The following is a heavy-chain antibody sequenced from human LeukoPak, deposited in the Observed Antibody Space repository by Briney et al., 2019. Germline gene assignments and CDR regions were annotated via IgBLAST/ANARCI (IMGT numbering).Heavy chain of an antibody. CDR3: AKCTTRNTHYPIDY. Sequence: GGSLRLSCAVSGFTFSNFAMSWVRQAPGKGLEWVSGISGSGGSTYYADSVKGRFTISRDNSKNTLYLQVNSLTAEDTAVYYCAKCTTRNTHYPIDYWGQGTLVTVSS. V-gene: IGHV3-23*01. D-gene: IGHD4-17*01. CDR1: GFTFSNFA. J-gene: IGHJ4*02. CDR2: ISGSGGST.